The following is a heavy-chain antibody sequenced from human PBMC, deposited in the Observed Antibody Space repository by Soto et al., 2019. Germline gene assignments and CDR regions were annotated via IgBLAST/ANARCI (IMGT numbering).Heavy chain of an antibody. CDR1: GFTFSSYG. Sequence: GGSLRLSCAASGFTFSSYGMHWVRQAPGKGLEWVAVIWYDGSNKYYADSVKGRFTISRDNSKNTLYLQMNSLRAEDTAVYYCARGGNYYDTVVAAFDIWGQGTMVTVSS. CDR2: IWYDGSNK. D-gene: IGHD3-22*01. V-gene: IGHV3-33*01. J-gene: IGHJ3*02. CDR3: ARGGNYYDTVVAAFDI.